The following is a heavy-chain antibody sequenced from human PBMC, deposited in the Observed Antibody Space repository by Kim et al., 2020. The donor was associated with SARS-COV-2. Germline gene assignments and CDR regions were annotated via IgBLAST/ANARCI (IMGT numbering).Heavy chain of an antibody. CDR2: IKSKAGGGTT. CDR1: ESTFYHAW. D-gene: IGHD2-15*01. J-gene: IGHJ1*01. Sequence: GGSLRLSCATSESTFYHAWMTWVRQAPGKGLEWVGRIKSKAGGGTTDYAAPVKGRFTISRDDSKKMVDLQMTSLKSEDTAVYYCAAVKDDITWALRDWG. CDR3: AAVKDDITWALRD. V-gene: IGHV3-15*05.